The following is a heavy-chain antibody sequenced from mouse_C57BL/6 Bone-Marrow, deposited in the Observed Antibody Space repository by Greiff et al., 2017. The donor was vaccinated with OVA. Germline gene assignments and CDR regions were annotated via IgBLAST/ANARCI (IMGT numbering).Heavy chain of an antibody. Sequence: EVQGVESGGGLVKPGGSLKLSCAASGFTFSSYAMSWVRQTPEQRLEWVATISDGGSYTYYPDNVKGRFTISRDNAKNNLYLQMSHLKSEDTAMYYCARDGDYGNYWGQGTTLTVSS. D-gene: IGHD2-1*01. CDR3: ARDGDYGNY. J-gene: IGHJ2*01. CDR1: GFTFSSYA. V-gene: IGHV5-4*01. CDR2: ISDGGSYT.